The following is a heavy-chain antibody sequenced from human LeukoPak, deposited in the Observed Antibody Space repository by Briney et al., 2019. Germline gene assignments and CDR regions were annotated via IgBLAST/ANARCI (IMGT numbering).Heavy chain of an antibody. D-gene: IGHD3-10*01. CDR2: ISSSSSYI. CDR1: GFTFSRYA. Sequence: GGSLRLSCAASGFTFSRYAMNWVRQAPGKGLEWVSSISSSSSYIYYADSVKGRFTISRDNAKNSLYLQMNSLRAEDTAVYYCARANHYYGSGSPNYWGQGTLVTVSS. V-gene: IGHV3-21*01. CDR3: ARANHYYGSGSPNY. J-gene: IGHJ4*02.